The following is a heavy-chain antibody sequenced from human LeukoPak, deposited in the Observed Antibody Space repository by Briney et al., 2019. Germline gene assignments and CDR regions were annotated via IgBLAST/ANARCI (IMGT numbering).Heavy chain of an antibody. CDR2: ISSSSSYI. V-gene: IGHV3-21*01. Sequence: GGSLRLSCAASGFTFSSYSMNWVRQAPGKGLEWVSSISSSSSYIYYADSVKGRFTISRDNAKNTLYLQMNSLRAEDTAVYYCAKIPWELTVYFDYWGQGTLVTVSS. CDR1: GFTFSSYS. CDR3: AKIPWELTVYFDY. J-gene: IGHJ4*02. D-gene: IGHD1-26*01.